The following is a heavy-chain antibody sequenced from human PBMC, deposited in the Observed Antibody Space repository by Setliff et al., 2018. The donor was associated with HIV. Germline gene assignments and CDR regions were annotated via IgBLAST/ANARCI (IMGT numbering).Heavy chain of an antibody. J-gene: IGHJ4*02. V-gene: IGHV4-39*07. CDR3: ARARGPPLPVLDF. D-gene: IGHD3-10*01. CDR1: GGSITTTNYY. Sequence: ASETLSLTCTVSGGSITTTNYYWGWVRQSPGKGLEWIGVIYYRGSAYYNLSLQSRVTLSEDTSKNSFSLHLTSVTAADTAVYFCARARGPPLPVLDFWGPGTLVTVSS. CDR2: IYYRGSA.